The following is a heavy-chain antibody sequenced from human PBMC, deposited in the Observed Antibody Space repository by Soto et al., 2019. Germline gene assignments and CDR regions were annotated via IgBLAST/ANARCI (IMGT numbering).Heavy chain of an antibody. CDR1: GGSISSYY. V-gene: IGHV4-59*08. Sequence: PSETLSLTCTVSGGSISSYYWNWIRQPPGKGLEWIGYIYYSGSTNYNPSLKSRVTISVDTSKNQFSLKLSSVTAADTAVYYCARHVGGYDPIDYWGQGTLVTVSS. D-gene: IGHD5-12*01. J-gene: IGHJ4*02. CDR2: IYYSGST. CDR3: ARHVGGYDPIDY.